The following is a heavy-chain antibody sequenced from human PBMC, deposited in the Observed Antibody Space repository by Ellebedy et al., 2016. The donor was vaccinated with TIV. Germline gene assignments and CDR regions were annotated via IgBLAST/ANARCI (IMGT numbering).Heavy chain of an antibody. CDR3: ARSCSPSCWECLEY. J-gene: IGHJ4*02. CDR2: IHYSGST. CDR1: VHSISRGFY. V-gene: IGHV4-38-2*02. D-gene: IGHD2-2*01. Sequence: SETLSLXCSVSVHSISRGFYWSWIRQPPGKGLEWIGSIHYSGSTYYNPSLQSRVTISVDTSKNQFSLELNSVTAADTAVYYCARSCSPSCWECLEYWGQGVLVTVSS.